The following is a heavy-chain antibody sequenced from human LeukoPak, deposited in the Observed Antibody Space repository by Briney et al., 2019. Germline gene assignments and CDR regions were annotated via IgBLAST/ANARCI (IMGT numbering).Heavy chain of an antibody. J-gene: IGHJ4*02. Sequence: SETLSLTCTVSGGSISSSSYYWGWIRQPPGKGLEWIGSIYYSGTTYYNPSLKSRVTISVDTSKNQFSLKLSSVTAADTAVYYCARRGYSYGYYFDYWGQGTLVTVSS. D-gene: IGHD5-18*01. CDR1: GGSISSSSYY. CDR3: ARRGYSYGYYFDY. CDR2: IYYSGTT. V-gene: IGHV4-39*01.